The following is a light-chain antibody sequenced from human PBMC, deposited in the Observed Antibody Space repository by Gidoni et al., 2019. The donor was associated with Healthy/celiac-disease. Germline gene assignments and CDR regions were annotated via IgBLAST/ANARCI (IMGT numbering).Light chain of an antibody. CDR2: AAS. CDR1: QSISSY. CDR3: QQSYSTPLT. V-gene: IGKV1-39*01. J-gene: IGKJ4*02. Sequence: QMTPSPSSLSASVGDRVTITCRASQSISSYLNWYQQKPGKAPKLLIDAASSLQSGVQSRFSGSGSGTDFTLTISSLQPEDFATYYCQQSYSTPLTFGGGTKVEIK.